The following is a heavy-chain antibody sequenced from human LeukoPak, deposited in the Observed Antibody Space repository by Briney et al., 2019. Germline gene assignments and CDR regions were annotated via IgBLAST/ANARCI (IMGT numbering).Heavy chain of an antibody. J-gene: IGHJ4*02. CDR3: ARGYDSSGYYYPPNY. V-gene: IGHV4-34*01. Sequence: PSETLSLTCTVSGGSISSYYWSWIRQPPGKGLEWIGEINHSGSTNYNPSLKSRVTISVDTSKNQFSLKLSSVTAADTAVYYCARGYDSSGYYYPPNYWGQGTLVTVSS. CDR1: GGSISSYY. D-gene: IGHD3-22*01. CDR2: INHSGST.